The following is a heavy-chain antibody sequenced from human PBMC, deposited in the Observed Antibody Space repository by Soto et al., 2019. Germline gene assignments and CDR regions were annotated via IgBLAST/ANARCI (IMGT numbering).Heavy chain of an antibody. CDR2: IDYTGAT. CDR3: ARANWYFDY. Sequence: SETLSLTCTVSGGSINNHYWSWIRRPPGKGLEWIGYIDYTGATNYSPSLASRVTISVDTSKNQFSLKLTSLTAADTAIYYCARANWYFDYWGQGTLVTVSS. J-gene: IGHJ4*02. D-gene: IGHD7-27*01. CDR1: GGSINNHY. V-gene: IGHV4-59*11.